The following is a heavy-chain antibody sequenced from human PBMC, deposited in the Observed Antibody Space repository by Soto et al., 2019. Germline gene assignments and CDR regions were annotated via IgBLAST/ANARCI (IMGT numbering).Heavy chain of an antibody. D-gene: IGHD3-10*01. V-gene: IGHV1-18*01. CDR3: ASWGGLAGLGYYCYYVDV. J-gene: IGHJ6*03. CDR1: GYTFTSYG. CDR2: ISTHTGNT. Sequence: GASVKVSCKASGYTFTSYGISWLRQAPGQGLEWMGWISTHTGNTNFVQKLHGRVAMTTDTSTSTVYMELRSLRSDDTAVYYCASWGGLAGLGYYCYYVDVWGKGPPVPVSS.